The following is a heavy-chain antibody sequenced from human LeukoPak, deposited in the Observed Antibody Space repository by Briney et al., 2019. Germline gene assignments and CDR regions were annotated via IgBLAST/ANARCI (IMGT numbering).Heavy chain of an antibody. J-gene: IGHJ3*02. CDR1: GFTFSSYA. CDR3: ARDRCSSSSCLNAFDI. V-gene: IGHV3-64*01. D-gene: IGHD2-2*01. CDR2: ISSNGGST. Sequence: GGSLRLSCSASGFTFSSYAMYWVRQAPGRGLEYVSAISSNGGSTYYANSVKGRFAISRDNSKNTLYLQMGSLRAEDMAVYYCARDRCSSSSCLNAFDIWGQGTMVTVSS.